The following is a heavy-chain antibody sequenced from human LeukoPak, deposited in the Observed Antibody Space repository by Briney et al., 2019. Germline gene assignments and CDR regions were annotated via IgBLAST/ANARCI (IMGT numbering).Heavy chain of an antibody. CDR1: GFTFSSYS. CDR3: ARDERLLSFLK. V-gene: IGHV3-21*04. Sequence: GGSLRLSCAASGFTFSSYSMNWVRQAPGKGLEWVSSISSSSSYIYYADSVKGRFTISRDNAKNTLYLQMNSLRVEDTAIYYCARDERLLSFLKWGQGTLVTVSS. J-gene: IGHJ4*02. CDR2: ISSSSSYI. D-gene: IGHD3-3*01.